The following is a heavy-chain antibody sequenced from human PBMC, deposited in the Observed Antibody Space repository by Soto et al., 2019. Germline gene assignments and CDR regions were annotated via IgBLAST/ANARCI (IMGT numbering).Heavy chain of an antibody. CDR2: ISAYNGNT. V-gene: IGHV1-18*01. CDR3: ARDEALLWFGELGY. Sequence: QVQLVQSGAEVKKPGASVKVSCKASGYTFTSYGISWVRQAPGQGLEWMGWISAYNGNTNYAQKLQGRVTMTTDTSTSTAYRELRSLRSGDTAVYYCARDEALLWFGELGYWGQGTLVTVSS. D-gene: IGHD3-10*01. CDR1: GYTFTSYG. J-gene: IGHJ4*02.